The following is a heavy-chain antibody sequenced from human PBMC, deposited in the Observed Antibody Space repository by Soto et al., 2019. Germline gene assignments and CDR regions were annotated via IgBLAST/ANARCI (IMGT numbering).Heavy chain of an antibody. CDR1: GYTFTSYA. Sequence: ASVKVSCKASGYTFTSYAMHWVRQAPGQRLEWMGWINAGNGNTKYSQKFQGRVTMTEDTSTDTAYMELSSLRSEDTAVYYCATEGRPSSGSYFYYYYGMDVWGQGTTVTVSS. J-gene: IGHJ6*02. D-gene: IGHD1-26*01. V-gene: IGHV1-3*01. CDR3: ATEGRPSSGSYFYYYYGMDV. CDR2: INAGNGNT.